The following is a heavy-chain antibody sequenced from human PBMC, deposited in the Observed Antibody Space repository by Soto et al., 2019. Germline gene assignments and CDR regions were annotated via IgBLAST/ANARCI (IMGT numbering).Heavy chain of an antibody. CDR3: ARGSRRTFDD. CDR1: GFTFSDFT. V-gene: IGHV3-21*01. Sequence: EVQLVESGGGLVKPGGSLRLSCAASGFTFSDFTMNWVRQAPGKGLQGVSSISSGGSFISYADSVRGRFTISRDNANNSLYLQVDSLRAEDTAVFFCARGSRRTFDDWGQGTLVTVSS. D-gene: IGHD6-13*01. J-gene: IGHJ4*02. CDR2: ISSGGSFI.